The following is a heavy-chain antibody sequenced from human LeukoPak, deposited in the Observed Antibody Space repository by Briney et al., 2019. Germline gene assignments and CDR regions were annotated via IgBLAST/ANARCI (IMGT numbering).Heavy chain of an antibody. CDR2: IYYTGST. D-gene: IGHD1-26*01. J-gene: IGHJ4*02. Sequence: SETLSLTCAVSGYSISSGYYWGWIRQPPGKGLEWIGYIYYTGSTYYNPSLKSRVSMSVDTSKNQFSLNLNSVTAADTAVYYCARERGSYYYFDYWGQGALVTVSS. CDR3: ARERGSYYYFDY. V-gene: IGHV4-30-4*08. CDR1: GYSISSGYY.